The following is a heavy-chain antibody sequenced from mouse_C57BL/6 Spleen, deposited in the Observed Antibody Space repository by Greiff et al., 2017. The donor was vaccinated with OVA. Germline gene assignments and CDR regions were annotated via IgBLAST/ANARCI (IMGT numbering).Heavy chain of an antibody. CDR2: IYPGDGDT. Sequence: VKLMESGPELVKPGASVKISCKASGYAFSSSWMNWVKQRPGKGLEWIGRIYPGDGDTNYNGKFKGKATLTADKSSSTAYMQLSSLTSEDSAVYFCARSGGTVDYWGQGTSVTVSS. V-gene: IGHV1-82*01. D-gene: IGHD4-1*01. CDR1: GYAFSSSW. CDR3: ARSGGTVDY. J-gene: IGHJ4*01.